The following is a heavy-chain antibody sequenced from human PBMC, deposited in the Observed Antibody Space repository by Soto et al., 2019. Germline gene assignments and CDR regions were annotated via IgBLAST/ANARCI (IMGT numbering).Heavy chain of an antibody. D-gene: IGHD3-16*01. CDR3: ARLATSYVDAFDI. CDR1: GGSISSYY. V-gene: IGHV4-59*08. Sequence: PSETLSLTCTVSGGSISSYYWSWIRQPTGKGLEWIGYIYYSGSTNYNPSLKSRVTISVDTSKKQFSLKLSSVTAADTAVYYCARLATSYVDAFDIWGQGTMVTVSS. J-gene: IGHJ3*02. CDR2: IYYSGST.